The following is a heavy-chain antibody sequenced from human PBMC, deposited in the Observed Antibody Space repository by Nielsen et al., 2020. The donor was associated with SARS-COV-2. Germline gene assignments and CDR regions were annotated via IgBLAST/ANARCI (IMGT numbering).Heavy chain of an antibody. V-gene: IGHV3-30-3*01. Sequence: LSLTCAASGFTFSSYAMHWVRQAPGKGLEWVAVISYDGSNKYYADSVKGRFTISRDNSKNTLYLQMNSLRAEDTAVYYCARDGVGATAIDYWGQGTWSPSPQ. CDR1: GFTFSSYA. CDR2: ISYDGSNK. CDR3: ARDGVGATAIDY. D-gene: IGHD1-26*01. J-gene: IGHJ4*02.